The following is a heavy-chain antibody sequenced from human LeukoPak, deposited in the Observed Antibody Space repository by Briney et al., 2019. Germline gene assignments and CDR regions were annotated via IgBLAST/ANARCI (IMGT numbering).Heavy chain of an antibody. D-gene: IGHD4-11*01. J-gene: IGHJ6*02. V-gene: IGHV3-66*01. CDR1: GFIVSSYY. CDR2: IYSGGST. CDR3: ARSYSNHLFGMDV. Sequence: GGSLRLSCVASGFIVSSYYMTWVRHAPGKGLELVSVIYSGGSTYYADSVKGRVAISRDNSKNTVFLQMSSVRAEDTAVYYCARSYSNHLFGMDVWGQGTTVTVTS.